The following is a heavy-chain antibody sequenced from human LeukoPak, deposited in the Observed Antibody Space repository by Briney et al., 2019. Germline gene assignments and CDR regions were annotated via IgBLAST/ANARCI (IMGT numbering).Heavy chain of an antibody. J-gene: IGHJ3*02. V-gene: IGHV4-59*01. CDR3: ARGGSLVGTTPHDTFDI. CDR1: AAPISSYY. CDR2: IYYSGST. D-gene: IGHD1-26*01. Sequence: SETLSLACTVSAAPISSYYWSWIRQPPGKGLEWIGYIYYSGSTNYNPSLKSRVAISVDTSKNQVSLRLSSVTAADTAVYYCARGGSLVGTTPHDTFDIWGQGTVVTVS.